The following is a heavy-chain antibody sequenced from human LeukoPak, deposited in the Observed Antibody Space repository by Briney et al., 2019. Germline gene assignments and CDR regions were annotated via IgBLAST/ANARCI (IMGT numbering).Heavy chain of an antibody. D-gene: IGHD6-13*01. CDR2: IYPGDSDT. CDR1: GYSFTSYW. CDR3: ARRPRPNFIAAAGHFDY. J-gene: IGHJ4*02. Sequence: GESLKISCKGSGYSFTSYWIGWVRQMPGKGLEWMGIIYPGDSDTRYSPSFQGQVTISADKSISTAYLQWSSLKASDTAMYYCARRPRPNFIAAAGHFDYWGQGTLVTVSS. V-gene: IGHV5-51*01.